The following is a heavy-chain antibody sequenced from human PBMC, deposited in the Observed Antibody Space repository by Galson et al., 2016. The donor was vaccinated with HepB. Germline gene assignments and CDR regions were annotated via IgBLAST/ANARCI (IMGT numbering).Heavy chain of an antibody. CDR3: AKERGWYXGPNYGX. J-gene: IGHJ1*01. D-gene: IGHD2-15*01. CDR2: ISGAGGTT. CDR1: XXXFRYYX. V-gene: IGHV3-23*01. Sequence: RLSCASSXXXFRYYXXTWVXXAPGKGLEXXXDISGAGGTTHYADSVKGRFTISRDNSRDTLYLQMDRLRAADTAVYYCAKERGWYXGPNYGXWGQVTLVXXSS.